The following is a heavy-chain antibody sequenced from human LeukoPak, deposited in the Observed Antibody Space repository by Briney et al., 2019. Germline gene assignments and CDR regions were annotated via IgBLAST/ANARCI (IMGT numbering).Heavy chain of an antibody. J-gene: IGHJ4*02. D-gene: IGHD3-22*01. CDR1: GCSIASGRFY. V-gene: IGHV4-31*03. Sequence: SETLSLTCSVSGCSIASGRFYWSWIRQHPGKGLEWIGYIAYPESTYSNPSLLGRVTISLDTSKNQFSLKLSSVTAADTAVYYCARDSRGYAQYHYWGQGTLVTVSS. CDR2: IAYPEST. CDR3: ARDSRGYAQYHY.